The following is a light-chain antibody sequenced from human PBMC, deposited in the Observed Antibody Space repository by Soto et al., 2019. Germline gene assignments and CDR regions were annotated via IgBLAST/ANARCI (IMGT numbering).Light chain of an antibody. J-gene: IGKJ3*01. CDR3: QQGNNRPPV. Sequence: EIVMTQSPATLSLSPGERATLSCRASQNVRTNLVWYQQKPGQPPRLLIYGASIRATGIPARFSGSGSGTEFTLTISRLQYEDVALYFWQQGNNRPPVFGPGTKV. V-gene: IGKV3-15*01. CDR1: QNVRTN. CDR2: GAS.